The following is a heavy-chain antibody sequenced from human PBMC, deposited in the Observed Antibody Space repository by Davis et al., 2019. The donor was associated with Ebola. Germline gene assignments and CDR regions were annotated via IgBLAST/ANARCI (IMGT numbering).Heavy chain of an antibody. CDR2: ISTSSTYI. CDR3: ARGDGYNSAPFYYYYGMDV. D-gene: IGHD5-24*01. Sequence: GESLKISCAASGFTFSSYNMNWVRQAPGKGLEWVSSISTSSTYIFYADSVKGRFTISRDNAQNSLSLQMNSLRAEDTAVYYCARGDGYNSAPFYYYYGMDVWGQGTTVTVSS. J-gene: IGHJ6*02. V-gene: IGHV3-21*01. CDR1: GFTFSSYN.